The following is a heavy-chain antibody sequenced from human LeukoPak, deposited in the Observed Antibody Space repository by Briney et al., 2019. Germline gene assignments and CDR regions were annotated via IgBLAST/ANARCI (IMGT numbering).Heavy chain of an antibody. CDR3: ARGGQQPNY. D-gene: IGHD6-13*01. CDR2: IIPIFDTA. V-gene: IGHV1-69*05. CDR1: GYLFHNYG. Sequence: ASVKVSCKASGYLFHNYGFSWVRQAPGQGLEWMGRIIPIFDTANYAQKFQGRVTITTDESTSTAYMELSSLRSEDTAVYYCARGGQQPNYWGQGTLVTVSS. J-gene: IGHJ4*02.